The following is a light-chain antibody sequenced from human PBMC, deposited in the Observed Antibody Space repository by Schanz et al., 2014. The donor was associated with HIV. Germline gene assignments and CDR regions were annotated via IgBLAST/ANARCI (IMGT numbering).Light chain of an antibody. CDR3: QQYGSSPWT. CDR2: ATS. Sequence: EIVLTQSPGSLSLSPGGRATLSCGASQRLSSAYLAWYQQKRDQPPRLVIYATSTRAVGIPDRFSGTGSGTDFTLTISRLEPEDFAVYYCQQYGSSPWTFGQGTRVDVK. V-gene: IGKV3-20*01. CDR1: QRLSSAY. J-gene: IGKJ1*01.